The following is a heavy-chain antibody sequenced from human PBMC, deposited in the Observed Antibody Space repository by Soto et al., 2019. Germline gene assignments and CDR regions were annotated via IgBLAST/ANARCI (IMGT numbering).Heavy chain of an antibody. V-gene: IGHV3-23*01. CDR3: AKDLLMITFGGVIAHFDC. Sequence: GGSLRLSCAASGFTFSYYAMSWVSPPPGKGLEWVSGISGGGDSTYYADSAKGRFTNSRDNSKNTLYLQMNSLTAEDTAVYYCAKDLLMITFGGVIAHFDCWGQGTLVTVSS. J-gene: IGHJ4*02. CDR2: ISGGGDST. CDR1: GFTFSYYA. D-gene: IGHD3-16*02.